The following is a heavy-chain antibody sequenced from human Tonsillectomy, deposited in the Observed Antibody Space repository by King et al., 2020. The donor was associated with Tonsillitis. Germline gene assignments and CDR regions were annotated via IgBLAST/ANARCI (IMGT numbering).Heavy chain of an antibody. CDR3: TRDYYFASDGYYYAMDV. Sequence: QLQESGSGLVKPSQTLSLTCAVSGGSISDGGFSWSWIRQPPGKALEWIGYIYHTGSTSYNPSLKSRVTMSVDMSKNQFSLKLNSVTAADTAVYYCTRDYYFASDGYYYAMDVWGQGTTVTVSS. D-gene: IGHD3-22*01. V-gene: IGHV4-30-2*01. CDR2: IYHTGST. CDR1: GGSISDGGFS. J-gene: IGHJ6*02.